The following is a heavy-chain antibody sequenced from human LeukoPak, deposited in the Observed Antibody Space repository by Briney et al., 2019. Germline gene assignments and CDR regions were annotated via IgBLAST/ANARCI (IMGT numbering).Heavy chain of an antibody. D-gene: IGHD6-13*01. CDR2: INHSGST. Sequence: SETLSLTCAVYGGSFSGYYWSWIRQPPGKGLEWIGEINHSGSTNYNPSLKSRVTISVDTSKNQFSLKLSSVTAADTAVYYCAIVFGKQQLPVDLTLDYWGQGTLVTVSS. CDR3: AIVFGKQQLPVDLTLDY. CDR1: GGSFSGYY. J-gene: IGHJ4*02. V-gene: IGHV4-34*01.